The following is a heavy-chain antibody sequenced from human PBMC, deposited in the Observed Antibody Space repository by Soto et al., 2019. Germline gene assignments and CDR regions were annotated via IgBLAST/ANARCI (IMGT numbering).Heavy chain of an antibody. CDR1: AYTFSGYY. J-gene: IGHJ4*02. V-gene: IGHV1-2*02. CDR3: ARTYSSSSPIIDS. Sequence: ASVKVSCKASAYTFSGYYFHCVRQAPGQGLEWMGWINPNSGGTNYAPNFQDRVTMTRDTSISTAYMEVSSLRSDDTAVYFCARTYSSSSPIIDSWGQGTLVTVSS. CDR2: INPNSGGT. D-gene: IGHD6-6*01.